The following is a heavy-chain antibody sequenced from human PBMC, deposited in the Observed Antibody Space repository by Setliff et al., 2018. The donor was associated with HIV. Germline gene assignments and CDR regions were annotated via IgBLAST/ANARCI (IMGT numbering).Heavy chain of an antibody. J-gene: IGHJ4*02. D-gene: IGHD2-2*01. Sequence: SCKASGGSFSKYGIHWVRQAPGQGLEWMGGITPMYGAVNYAQKFQDRVTITADESTTTVYMEVSSLRSEDTAVYFCARDLREYPGYAFEGFDYWGQGTMVTVSS. V-gene: IGHV1-69*01. CDR1: GGSFSKYG. CDR2: ITPMYGAV. CDR3: ARDLREYPGYAFEGFDY.